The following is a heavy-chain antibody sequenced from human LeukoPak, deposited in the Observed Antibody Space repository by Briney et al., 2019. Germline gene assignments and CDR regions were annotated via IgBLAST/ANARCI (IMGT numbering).Heavy chain of an antibody. J-gene: IGHJ1*01. CDR3: ARWNSYAEYFQH. V-gene: IGHV3-53*01. D-gene: IGHD1-1*01. CDR2: IYSGGST. Sequence: GGSLRLSCAASGFTVSGNYMTWVRQAPGKGLEWVSVIYSGGSTYYADSVKGRFTISRVNSKNTLYLQMNSLRAEDTAVYYCARWNSYAEYFQHWGQGTLVTVSS. CDR1: GFTVSGNY.